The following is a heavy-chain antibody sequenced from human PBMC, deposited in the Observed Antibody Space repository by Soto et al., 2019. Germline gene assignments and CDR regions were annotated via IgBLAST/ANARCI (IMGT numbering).Heavy chain of an antibody. D-gene: IGHD3-22*01. CDR3: ARGRYYYDSSGYYYFDY. CDR2: IYYSGST. V-gene: IGHV4-59*01. J-gene: IGHJ4*02. Sequence: TSETLSLTCTVSGGSISSYYWSWIRQPPGKGLEWIGYIYYSGSTNYNPSLKSRVTISVDTSKNQFSLKLSSVTAADTAVYYCARGRYYYDSSGYYYFDYWGQGTLVTVSS. CDR1: GGSISSYY.